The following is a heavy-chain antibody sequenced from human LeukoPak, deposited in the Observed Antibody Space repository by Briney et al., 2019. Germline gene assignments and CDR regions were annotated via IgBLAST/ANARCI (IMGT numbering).Heavy chain of an antibody. CDR1: GFTFNIYW. Sequence: GGSLRLSCAASGFTFNIYWMHWVRQAPGKGLVWVSRINSVGSSTSYADSVKGRFTISGDNTKNTLYLQMNSLRAEDTAVYYCAKDLYGSEDSWGQGTLVTVSS. J-gene: IGHJ4*02. V-gene: IGHV3-74*01. CDR3: AKDLYGSEDS. D-gene: IGHD3-10*01. CDR2: INSVGSST.